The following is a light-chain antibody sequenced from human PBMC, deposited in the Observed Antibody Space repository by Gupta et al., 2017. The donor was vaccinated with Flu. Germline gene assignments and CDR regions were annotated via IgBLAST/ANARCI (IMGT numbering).Light chain of an antibody. CDR1: QDISNY. Sequence: DIQMTQSPSSLSASVGDRVTITCQASQDISNYLNWYQQKPGKAPKLLIYDASKLETGVPSRFSGSGSGTDFTFTISSRQPEDFATYYCQHKDNLLCIFGQGTKLDIK. J-gene: IGKJ2*04. V-gene: IGKV1-33*01. CDR2: DAS. CDR3: QHKDNLLCI.